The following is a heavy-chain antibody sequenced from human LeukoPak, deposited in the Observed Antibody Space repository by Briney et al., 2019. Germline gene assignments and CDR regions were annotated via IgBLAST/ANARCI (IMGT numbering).Heavy chain of an antibody. J-gene: IGHJ6*02. Sequence: SKTLSLTCTVSGGSISSGDYYWSWIRQPPGKGLEWIGYIYYSGSTYYNPSLKSRVTISVDTSKNQFSLKLSSVTAADTAVYYCARVVVVTAIPEGMDVWGQGTTVTVSS. D-gene: IGHD2-21*02. CDR2: IYYSGST. V-gene: IGHV4-30-4*01. CDR3: ARVVVVTAIPEGMDV. CDR1: GGSISSGDYY.